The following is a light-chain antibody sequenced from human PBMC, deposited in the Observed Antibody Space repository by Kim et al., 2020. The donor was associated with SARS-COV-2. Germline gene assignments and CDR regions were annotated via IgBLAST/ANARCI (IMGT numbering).Light chain of an antibody. Sequence: VSPGQTARVTCSGDKLGDKYVFWYQQQPGQSPVLVIYQDTKRPSGIPERFSGSNSGNTATLTISGTQAMDEADYYCQAWDSSTHVVFGGGTQLTVL. CDR3: QAWDSSTHVV. CDR1: KLGDKY. V-gene: IGLV3-1*01. J-gene: IGLJ2*01. CDR2: QDT.